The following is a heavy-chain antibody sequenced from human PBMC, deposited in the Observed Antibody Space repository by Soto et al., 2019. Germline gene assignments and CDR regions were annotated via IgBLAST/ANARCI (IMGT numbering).Heavy chain of an antibody. CDR1: GDSVSTNSAT. Sequence: QVQLQQSGPGLVKPSQTLSLTCAISGDSVSTNSATWDWIRQSPSRGLEWLGRTYYRSKWYNDSPVSGKGRTTITPDPSTIQLSLQLNSVPPDDTAVYYCARLIGNSWLASWGQGTLVTVSS. D-gene: IGHD2-8*01. J-gene: IGHJ5*01. V-gene: IGHV6-1*01. CDR3: ARLIGNSWLAS. CDR2: TYYRSKWYN.